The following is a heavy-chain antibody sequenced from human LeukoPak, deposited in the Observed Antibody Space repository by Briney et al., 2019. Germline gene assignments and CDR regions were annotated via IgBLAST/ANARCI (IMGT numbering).Heavy chain of an antibody. V-gene: IGHV4-59*02. D-gene: IGHD3-22*01. CDR1: GASVRRHF. CDR3: AKDVSGTYYAFDV. J-gene: IGHJ3*01. CDR2: ISNRGST. Sequence: PSETLSLTCGISGASVRRHFWSWIRQTPGMGLEWIGYISNRGSTAYNPSLRSRVTISVDAPKNEVSLNVRSVSPADTAVYYCAKDVSGTYYAFDVWGQGRTV.